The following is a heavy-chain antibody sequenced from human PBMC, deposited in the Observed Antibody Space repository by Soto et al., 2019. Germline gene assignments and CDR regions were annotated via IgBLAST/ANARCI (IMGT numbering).Heavy chain of an antibody. CDR2: IYDSGVT. D-gene: IGHD7-27*01. V-gene: IGHV4-38-2*01. CDR3: AMRASGEPPYYFDS. J-gene: IGHJ4*02. Sequence: KTSETLSLTCAVSGYSISSGSYWGWIRQPPGKGLEWIVSIYDSGVTYYNPSLKSRVTTSVDTSENQFSLNLNSMTAADAAVYYCAMRASGEPPYYFDSWGQGTQVTVSS. CDR1: GYSISSGSY.